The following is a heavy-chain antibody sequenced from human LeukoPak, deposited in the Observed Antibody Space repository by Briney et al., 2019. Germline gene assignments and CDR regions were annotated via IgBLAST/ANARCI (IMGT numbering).Heavy chain of an antibody. CDR1: GGSFSGYY. CDR2: INHSGST. Sequence: PSETLSLTCGVYGGSFSGYYWSWIRQPPGKGLEWIGEINHSGSTNYNPSLKSRVTISVDTSKNQFSLKLSSVTAAGTAVYYCASEGKWLRFIDYWGQGTLVTVSS. J-gene: IGHJ4*02. CDR3: ASEGKWLRFIDY. V-gene: IGHV4-34*01. D-gene: IGHD5-12*01.